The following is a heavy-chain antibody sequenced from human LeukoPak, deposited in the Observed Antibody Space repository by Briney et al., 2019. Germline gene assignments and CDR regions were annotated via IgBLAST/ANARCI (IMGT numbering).Heavy chain of an antibody. D-gene: IGHD1-26*01. Sequence: GASVKVSCKASGYTFTGYYMHWVRQAPGQGLEWMGWINPNSGGTNYAQKFQGRVTMTRDTSISTAYMELSRLISDDTAVYYCTRDWGPNSGNFHYDGFDIWGQGTMVTVSS. CDR2: INPNSGGT. CDR1: GYTFTGYY. J-gene: IGHJ3*02. CDR3: TRDWGPNSGNFHYDGFDI. V-gene: IGHV1-2*02.